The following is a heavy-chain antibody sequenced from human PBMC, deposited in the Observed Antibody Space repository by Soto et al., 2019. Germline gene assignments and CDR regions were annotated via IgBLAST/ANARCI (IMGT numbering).Heavy chain of an antibody. CDR2: IYYTGNP. J-gene: IGHJ4*02. D-gene: IGHD3-9*01. CDR3: ARRTFYDILAGYFFDS. CDR1: GDSISSGDYY. V-gene: IGHV4-30-4*01. Sequence: QVQLQESGPRLVKPSQTLSLTCTVSGDSISSGDYYWAWIRQPPGKGLEWTGHIYYTGNPHYTPSLRGRVSFSVYRSKDQSYLSLSSVTAADTAVYFCARRTFYDILAGYFFDSWGQGALVTVSS.